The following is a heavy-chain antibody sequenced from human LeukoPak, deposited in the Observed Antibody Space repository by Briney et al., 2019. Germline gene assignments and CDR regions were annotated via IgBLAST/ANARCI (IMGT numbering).Heavy chain of an antibody. CDR1: GSSFTSYC. CDR3: GMSGDRVPLQDDVFDV. D-gene: IGHD1-26*01. V-gene: IGHV5-51*01. J-gene: IGHJ3*01. CDR2: IYPGDSGP. Sequence: GASLKISCKVSGSSFTSYCIGWVRPLPGKGLEWMGIIYPGDSGPTYSPSFQGQVTISVDKSINTAYLQWSSLQASDTAMYYCGMSGDRVPLQDDVFDVWGQGTMVTVST.